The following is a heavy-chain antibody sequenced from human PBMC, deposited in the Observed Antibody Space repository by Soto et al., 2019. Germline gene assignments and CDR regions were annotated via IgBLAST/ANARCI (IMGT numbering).Heavy chain of an antibody. V-gene: IGHV3-23*04. J-gene: IGHJ4*02. D-gene: IGHD4-4*01. CDR2: ISGSGSGT. Sequence: EVRLVESGGGFAKPGGSLRLSCFTSGFTFSDYAVSWVRQAPGKGPEWVSAISGSGSGTFYADSVKGRFTISRDNSKNTLLLQMNSLGAEDTAVYYCAKDSNKYSSSLRGRYFDYWGQGIGVTVSS. CDR3: AKDSNKYSSSLRGRYFDY. CDR1: GFTFSDYA.